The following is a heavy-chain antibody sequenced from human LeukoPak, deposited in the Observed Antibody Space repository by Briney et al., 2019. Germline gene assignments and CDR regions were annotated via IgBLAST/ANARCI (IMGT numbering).Heavy chain of an antibody. D-gene: IGHD3-22*01. V-gene: IGHV4-34*01. CDR1: GESFSGYY. CDR2: SNHNGNT. Sequence: SETLSLTCAVYGESFSGYYWSWIRQPPGKGLEWIAESNHNGNTNYNPALKSRVTLSVDTSKNQFSLKVSSVTAADTAVYYCARHLRYYDTIQHWGQGTLVTVSS. CDR3: ARHLRYYDTIQH. J-gene: IGHJ1*01.